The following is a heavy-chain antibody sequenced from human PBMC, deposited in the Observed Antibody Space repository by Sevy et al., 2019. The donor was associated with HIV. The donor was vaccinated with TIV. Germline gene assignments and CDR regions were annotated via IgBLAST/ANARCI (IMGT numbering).Heavy chain of an antibody. CDR2: ISGSGGST. CDR1: GFIFSTYA. V-gene: IGHV3-23*01. CDR3: AKGDSTFYGLDV. D-gene: IGHD6-13*01. Sequence: GGSLRLSCTASGFIFSTYAMTWVRQAPGKGLEWVSAISGSGGSTYYADSSKGRFTIFRDNSKNTLYLQMNNLRAEDTAVYYCAKGDSTFYGLDVWGQGTTVTVSS. J-gene: IGHJ6*02.